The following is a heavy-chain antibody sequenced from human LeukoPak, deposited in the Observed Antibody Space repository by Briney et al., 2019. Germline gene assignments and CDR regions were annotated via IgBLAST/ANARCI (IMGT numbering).Heavy chain of an antibody. CDR3: ARGLITMVRGAYYGMDV. Sequence: GRSLRLSCAASGFTFSSYAMHWVRQAPGKGLEWVAVISYDGSNKYYADSVKGRFTISRDNSKNTLYLQMNSLRAEDTAVYYCARGLITMVRGAYYGMDVWGQGTTVTVSS. V-gene: IGHV3-30-3*01. CDR2: ISYDGSNK. J-gene: IGHJ6*02. CDR1: GFTFSSYA. D-gene: IGHD3-10*01.